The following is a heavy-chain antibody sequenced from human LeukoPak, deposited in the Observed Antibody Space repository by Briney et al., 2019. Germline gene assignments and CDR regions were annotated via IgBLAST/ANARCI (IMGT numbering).Heavy chain of an antibody. CDR2: IYPGDSDT. J-gene: IGHJ6*02. V-gene: IGHV5-51*01. CDR1: GYSFTSYW. D-gene: IGHD6-13*01. Sequence: GESLKISCKGSGYSFTSYWIGWVRQMPGKGLEWMGIIYPGDSDTRYSPSFQGQVTISADKSISTAYLQWSSLKASDTAMYYCARQTAAGNKYYYYYGMDVWGQGTTVTVSS. CDR3: ARQTAAGNKYYYYYGMDV.